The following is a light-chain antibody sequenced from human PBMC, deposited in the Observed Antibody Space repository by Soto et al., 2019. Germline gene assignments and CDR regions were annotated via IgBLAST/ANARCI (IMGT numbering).Light chain of an antibody. V-gene: IGLV1-40*01. CDR1: SSNIGAGYD. Sequence: QSVLAQPPSVSRAPGQRVTISCTGSSSNIGAGYDVHWYQQLPGTAPKLLIFRNNNRPSGVPDRFSGSKSGTSASLAITGLQAEDEADYYCQSYDSSLSAYVFATGTRSPS. J-gene: IGLJ1*01. CDR2: RNN. CDR3: QSYDSSLSAYV.